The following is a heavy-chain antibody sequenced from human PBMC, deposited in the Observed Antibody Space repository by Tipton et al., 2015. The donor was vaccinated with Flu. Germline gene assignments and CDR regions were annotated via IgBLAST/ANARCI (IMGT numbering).Heavy chain of an antibody. V-gene: IGHV3-30*02. CDR2: IRSDETTE. J-gene: IGHJ6*02. D-gene: IGHD6-19*01. CDR1: GFTFRTNG. Sequence: SGFTFRTNGMHWVRQAPGKGLEWVAHIRSDETTEYADSVKGRFTIPRDNSKDMLYLQMNSLRVDDTAIYYCAKARAGVRSPFGLDVWGQGATVTVSS. CDR3: AKARAGVRSPFGLDV.